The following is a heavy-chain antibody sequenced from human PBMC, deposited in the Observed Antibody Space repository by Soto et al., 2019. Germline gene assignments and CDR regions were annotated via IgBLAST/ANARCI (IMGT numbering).Heavy chain of an antibody. D-gene: IGHD3-3*01. CDR2: IWYDGSNK. V-gene: IGHV3-33*01. J-gene: IGHJ4*02. CDR3: ARDAGSGCFDY. Sequence: QVQLVESGGGVVQPGRSLRLSCAASGFTFSSYGMHWVRKAPGKGLEWVAVIWYDGSNKYYADSVKGRFTISRDNSKNTLYLQMNSLRAEDTAVYYCARDAGSGCFDYWGQGTLVTVSS. CDR1: GFTFSSYG.